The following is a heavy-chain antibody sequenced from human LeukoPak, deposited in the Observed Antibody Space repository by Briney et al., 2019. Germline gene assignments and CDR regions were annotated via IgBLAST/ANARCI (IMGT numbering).Heavy chain of an antibody. Sequence: GESLKISCKGSGYSFTSYWISWVRQMPGKGLEWMGRIDPSDSYTSYSPSFQGHVTISADKSISTAYLQWSSLKASDTAMYYRAIGLGVDTAMVRVFYWGQGTLVTVSS. CDR1: GYSFTSYW. CDR3: AIGLGVDTAMVRVFY. J-gene: IGHJ4*02. V-gene: IGHV5-10-1*01. CDR2: IDPSDSYT. D-gene: IGHD5-18*01.